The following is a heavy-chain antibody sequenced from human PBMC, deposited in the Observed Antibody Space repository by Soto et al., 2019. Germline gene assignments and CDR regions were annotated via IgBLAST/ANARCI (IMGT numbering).Heavy chain of an antibody. D-gene: IGHD3-16*01. CDR2: IYYSGST. CDR3: ARSAHTYYDYVWGSPTAYYFDY. V-gene: IGHV4-59*08. Sequence: SETLSLTCAVSGGSISSYYWSWIRQPPGKGLEWIGYIYYSGSTNYNPSLKSRVTISVDTSKNQFSLKLSSVTAADTAVYYCARSAHTYYDYVWGSPTAYYFDYWGQGTLVTVSS. J-gene: IGHJ4*02. CDR1: GGSISSYY.